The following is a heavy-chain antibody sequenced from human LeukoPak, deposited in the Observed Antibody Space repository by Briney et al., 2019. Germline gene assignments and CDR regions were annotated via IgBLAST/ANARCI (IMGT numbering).Heavy chain of an antibody. V-gene: IGHV4-59*08. Sequence: PSETLSLTCTVAGGSISTYYWSWIRQPPGKALEWIGYINYSGNTKYNPSLKGRLTISVDTSKNQFSLKLRSVTAADTAVYYCPRHSGSYYAFDYWGQRTLVTVSS. J-gene: IGHJ4*02. CDR1: GGSISTYY. CDR2: INYSGNT. CDR3: PRHSGSYYAFDY. D-gene: IGHD1-26*01.